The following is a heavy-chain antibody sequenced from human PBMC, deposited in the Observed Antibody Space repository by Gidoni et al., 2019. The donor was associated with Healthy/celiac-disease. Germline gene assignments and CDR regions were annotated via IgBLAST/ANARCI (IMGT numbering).Heavy chain of an antibody. CDR2: ISSSSSYI. D-gene: IGHD3-3*01. J-gene: IGHJ6*02. CDR3: ARDRGDYYGISGGGMDV. V-gene: IGHV3-21*01. CDR1: GFTFSSYS. Sequence: EVQLVESGGGLVKPGGSLRLSCAASGFTFSSYSMNWVRQAQGKGLEWVSSISSSSSYIHYADSVKGRFTISRDNAKNSLYLQMNSLRAEDTAVYYCARDRGDYYGISGGGMDVWGQGTTVTVSS.